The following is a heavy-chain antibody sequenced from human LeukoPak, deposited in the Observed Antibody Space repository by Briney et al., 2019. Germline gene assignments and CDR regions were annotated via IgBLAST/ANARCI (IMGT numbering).Heavy chain of an antibody. J-gene: IGHJ3*02. D-gene: IGHD3-10*02. CDR2: IYADFDNT. V-gene: IGHV3-66*04. CDR1: GFTVSGDY. CDR3: ARHVRGAFDI. Sequence: GGSLRLSCAASGFTVSGDYMSWVRQAPGKRLEWVSVIYADFDNTDYADSVKGRFTISRDNSKNTLYLHMNSLRVDDSATYYCARHVRGAFDIWGQGTMVTVSS.